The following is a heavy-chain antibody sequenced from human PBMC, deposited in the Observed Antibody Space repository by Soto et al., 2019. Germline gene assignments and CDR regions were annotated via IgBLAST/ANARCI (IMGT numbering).Heavy chain of an antibody. CDR3: AAGVTYDGNFDI. V-gene: IGHV1-58*02. CDR1: GFTFTSSA. D-gene: IGHD5-12*01. Sequence: QMQLVQSGPEVKKPGTSVKVSCKASGFTFTSSAMQWVRQARGQRLEWIGWIVVGSGNTNYAQKFQERVSITRDMSTRTAYMVLSSLRSEDTAVYYCAAGVTYDGNFDIWGRGTMVTVSS. J-gene: IGHJ3*02. CDR2: IVVGSGNT.